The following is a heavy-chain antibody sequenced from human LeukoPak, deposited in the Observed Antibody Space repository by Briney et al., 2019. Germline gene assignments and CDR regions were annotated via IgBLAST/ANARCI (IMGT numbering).Heavy chain of an antibody. CDR1: GYTFTSYD. V-gene: IGHV1-8*01. Sequence: ASVKVSCKASGYTFTSYDINWVRQATGQGLEWMGWMNPNSGNTGYAQKFQGRVTMTRNTSISTGYLELSSLRSEDTAVYYCARPKTRITIFGVVIGSPWFDPWGQGTLVTVSS. D-gene: IGHD3-3*01. J-gene: IGHJ5*02. CDR3: ARPKTRITIFGVVIGSPWFDP. CDR2: MNPNSGNT.